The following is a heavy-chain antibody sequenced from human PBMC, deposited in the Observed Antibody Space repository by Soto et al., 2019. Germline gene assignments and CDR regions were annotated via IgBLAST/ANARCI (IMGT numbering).Heavy chain of an antibody. CDR1: GVSVDTSTYY. V-gene: IGHV4-61*01. CDR3: ARSTAMVTQFFDH. Sequence: QVQLQESGPGLVKPSEALSLTCTVSGVSVDTSTYYWNWIRQPPGKGLEWIGYIYYSGSTNYNPSRRSRVTISEDTSKNQFSLKLSSVTAADTAVYYCARSTAMVTQFFDHWGRGTLVTVSS. CDR2: IYYSGST. D-gene: IGHD5-18*01. J-gene: IGHJ4*02.